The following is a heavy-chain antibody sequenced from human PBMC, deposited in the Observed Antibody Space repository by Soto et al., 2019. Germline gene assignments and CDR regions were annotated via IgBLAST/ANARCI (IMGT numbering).Heavy chain of an antibody. CDR3: AKGPDFDD. Sequence: EVQLLESGGGLVQPGGSLRLSCAASGFSFSSYAMSWVRQAPGKGLEWVSAISASGGSTYYADSVKGRFTISRANSKKTLYLQMNSLRAEDTAVYYCAKGPDFDDWGQGILVTVSS. CDR1: GFSFSSYA. CDR2: ISASGGST. J-gene: IGHJ4*02. V-gene: IGHV3-23*01.